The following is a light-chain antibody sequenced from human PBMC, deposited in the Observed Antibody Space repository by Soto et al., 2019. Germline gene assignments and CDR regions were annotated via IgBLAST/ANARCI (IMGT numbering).Light chain of an antibody. Sequence: QSVLTQPPSASGTPGQRVTISCSGSSSNIGSNTVNWYQQLPGTAPKLLIYSNNQRPSGVPDRFSGSKSGTSASLAISGLQSEDEADYYCAAWDDSLNDYVFGTGTKLTVL. V-gene: IGLV1-44*01. CDR3: AAWDDSLNDYV. J-gene: IGLJ1*01. CDR2: SNN. CDR1: SSNIGSNT.